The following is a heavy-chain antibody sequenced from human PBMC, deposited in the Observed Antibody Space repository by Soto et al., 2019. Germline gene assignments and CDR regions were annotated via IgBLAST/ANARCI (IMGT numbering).Heavy chain of an antibody. J-gene: IGHJ6*02. Sequence: GGALRLSCVAAACAFSNALMNWVRQGPGKGPEWVGRLKSKVDGGTTDYAARVKGRFTISRDDSRNTLYLQMNSLTTEDTAVYYCTTDNAGRSCSRTNCPDYQYYGMDVWGQGTTVPVSS. CDR2: LKSKVDGGTT. CDR3: TTDNAGRSCSRTNCPDYQYYGMDV. V-gene: IGHV3-15*07. CDR1: ACAFSNAL. D-gene: IGHD2-2*01.